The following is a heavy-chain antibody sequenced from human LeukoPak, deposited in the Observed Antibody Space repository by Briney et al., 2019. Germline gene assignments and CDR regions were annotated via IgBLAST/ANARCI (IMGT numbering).Heavy chain of an antibody. CDR2: IYYSGST. CDR3: ARESRDIVVVPAARRYYYYYMDV. CDR1: GGSISSSSYY. Sequence: PSETLSLTCTVSGGSISSSSYYWGWIRQPPGKGLEWIGSIYYSGSTYYNPSLKSRVTMSVDTSKNQFSLKLSSVTAADTAVYYCARESRDIVVVPAARRYYYYYMDVWGKGTTVTVSS. J-gene: IGHJ6*03. D-gene: IGHD2-2*01. V-gene: IGHV4-39*07.